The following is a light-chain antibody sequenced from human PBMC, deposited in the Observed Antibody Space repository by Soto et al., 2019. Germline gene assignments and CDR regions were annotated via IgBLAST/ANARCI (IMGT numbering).Light chain of an antibody. V-gene: IGKV3-20*01. CDR3: QQYDTSPRT. CDR1: QSVSSNY. Sequence: EVMLTQSPGTLSLSPGERATLSCRASQSVSSNYLAWYQQKSGKAPSLPIYGASNRATGIPDRFSGSGSGTDFTLTIRRLEPEDFAVYYCQQYDTSPRTFGQGTKVEF. CDR2: GAS. J-gene: IGKJ1*01.